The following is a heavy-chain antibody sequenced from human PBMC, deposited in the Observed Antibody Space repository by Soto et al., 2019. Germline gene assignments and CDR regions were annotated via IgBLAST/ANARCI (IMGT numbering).Heavy chain of an antibody. D-gene: IGHD6-19*01. CDR3: AKDRSENFWVYYYAVDV. CDR2: ISGSSSGT. Sequence: LRLSCEASGFNFGAYAMSWVRQAPGKGLEWVSGISGSSSGTYYTDSVKGRFTISRDNSKNTVYLQMNSLRGEDTAVYYCAKDRSENFWVYYYAVDVWGQGTAVTVSS. J-gene: IGHJ6*02. CDR1: GFNFGAYA. V-gene: IGHV3-23*01.